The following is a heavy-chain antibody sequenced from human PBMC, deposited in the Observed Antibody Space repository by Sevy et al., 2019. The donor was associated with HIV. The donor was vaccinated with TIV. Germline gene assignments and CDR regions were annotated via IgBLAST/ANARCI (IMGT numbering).Heavy chain of an antibody. Sequence: ASVKVSCKVSGYTLTKLDMHWVRQAPGKGLEWMGGFDPEDGDTFYAQKFQGRVIMTEDTSTDTAYMELSSLGSEDTAVYYCTTMEYYHNIIGSSSGDYWGQGTLVTVSS. CDR3: TTMEYYHNIIGSSSGDY. D-gene: IGHD3-22*01. CDR1: GYTLTKLD. CDR2: FDPEDGDT. V-gene: IGHV1-24*01. J-gene: IGHJ4*02.